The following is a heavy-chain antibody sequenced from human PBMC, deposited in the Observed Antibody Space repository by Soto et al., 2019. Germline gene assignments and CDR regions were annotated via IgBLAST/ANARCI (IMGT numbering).Heavy chain of an antibody. CDR2: ISGSGGST. Sequence: EVQLLESGGGLVQPGGSLRLSCAASGFTFSSYAMSWVRQAPGKGLEWVSAISGSGGSTYYADSVKGRFTISRDNSKNTRSLQRNSLRAEDTAVYYCAKTLSITIFGVVPGDACDICGQGTMVTVSS. D-gene: IGHD3-3*01. CDR1: GFTFSSYA. CDR3: AKTLSITIFGVVPGDACDI. J-gene: IGHJ3*02. V-gene: IGHV3-23*01.